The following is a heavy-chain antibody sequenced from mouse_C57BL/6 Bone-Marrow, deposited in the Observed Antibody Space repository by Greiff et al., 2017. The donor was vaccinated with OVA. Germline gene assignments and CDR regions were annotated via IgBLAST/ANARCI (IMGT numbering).Heavy chain of an antibody. CDR2: IYPRSGNT. D-gene: IGHD1-1*01. CDR3: ARRGIYYYGSSYVAWFAY. Sequence: VQLQQSGAELARPGASVKLSCKASGYTFTSYGISWVKQRTGQGLEWIGEIYPRSGNTYYNEKFKGKATLTADKSSSPAYMELRSLTSEDSAVYFCARRGIYYYGSSYVAWFAYWGQGTLVTVSA. J-gene: IGHJ3*01. CDR1: GYTFTSYG. V-gene: IGHV1-81*01.